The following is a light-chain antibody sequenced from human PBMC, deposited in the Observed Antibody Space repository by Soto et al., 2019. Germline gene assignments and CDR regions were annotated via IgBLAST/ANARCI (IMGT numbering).Light chain of an antibody. CDR2: DAS. J-gene: IGKJ4*01. CDR1: QTIRSD. V-gene: IGKV3-15*01. CDR3: HQYNTWPLT. Sequence: EIVMTQSPVTLSVSPWERATLSCRASQTIRSDLAWYQQKPGQAPRLLISDASTRATSIPARFNGSGSGTEFTLAITSLQSEVFAINYCHQYNTWPLTFGGGTKVEIK.